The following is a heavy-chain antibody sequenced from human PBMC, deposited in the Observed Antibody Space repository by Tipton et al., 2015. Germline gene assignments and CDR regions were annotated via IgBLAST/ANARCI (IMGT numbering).Heavy chain of an antibody. CDR1: GFTFNSYA. CDR2: ISSGSSYI. J-gene: IGHJ2*01. CDR3: ARFTYFDL. V-gene: IGHV3-21*01. Sequence: SLRLSCAASGFTFNSYAMNWVRQAPGKGLEWVASISSGSSYIYYADSVKGRFTISRDNAKNTLYLQMNSLRVDDTAVYYCARFTYFDLWGRGTLVSVSS.